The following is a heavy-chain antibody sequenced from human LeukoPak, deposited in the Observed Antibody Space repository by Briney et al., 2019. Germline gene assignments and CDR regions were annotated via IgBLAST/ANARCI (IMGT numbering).Heavy chain of an antibody. CDR1: GYTFTGYY. V-gene: IGHV1-69*13. CDR2: IIPMLGTA. CDR3: AGGGIAAAPFDY. Sequence: GASVKVSCKASGYTFTGYYMHWVRQAPGQGLEWMGGIIPMLGTANYAQKFQGRVTITADESTSTAYMELSRLRSEDTAVYYCAGGGIAAAPFDYWGQGTLVTVSS. J-gene: IGHJ4*02. D-gene: IGHD6-13*01.